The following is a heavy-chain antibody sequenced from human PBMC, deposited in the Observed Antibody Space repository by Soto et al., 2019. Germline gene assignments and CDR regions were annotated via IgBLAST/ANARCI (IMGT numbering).Heavy chain of an antibody. J-gene: IGHJ3*02. Sequence: SETLSLTCTVSGGSISSGGYYWSWIRQHPGKGLEWIGYIYYSGSTYYNPSLKSRVTISVDTSKNQFSLKLSSVTAADTAVYYCARDSPTYYYDSSGYFPQDAFDIWGQGTMVTVSS. D-gene: IGHD3-22*01. CDR2: IYYSGST. V-gene: IGHV4-31*03. CDR3: ARDSPTYYYDSSGYFPQDAFDI. CDR1: GGSISSGGYY.